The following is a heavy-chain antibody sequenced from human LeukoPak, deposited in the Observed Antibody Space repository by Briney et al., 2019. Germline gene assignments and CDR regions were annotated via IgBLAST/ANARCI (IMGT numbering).Heavy chain of an antibody. CDR1: GSGFTFGNFA. CDR2: ISGSGYYT. V-gene: IGHV3-23*01. J-gene: IGHJ3*02. Sequence: PGGSLRLSCEASGSGFTFGNFAMSWVRQAPGKGLEWVSGISGSGYYTYYADSVKGRFTIFRDNSKNTLYIQMNSLRAEDTAVYYCAKDGGLLDAFDIWGQETMVTVSS. D-gene: IGHD1-26*01. CDR3: AKDGGLLDAFDI.